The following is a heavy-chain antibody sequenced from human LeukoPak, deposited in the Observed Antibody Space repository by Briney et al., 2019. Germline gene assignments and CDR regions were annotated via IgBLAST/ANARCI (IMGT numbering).Heavy chain of an antibody. CDR1: GYSFTSHW. CDR3: ATSGVDYGDYFDY. Sequence: GESLKISCKGSGYSFTSHWIGWVRQVPGKGLEWMGIIYPGDSDTRYSPSFQGQVTISADKSISTAYLQWSSLKASDTAMYHCATSGVDYGDYFDYWGQGTLVTVSS. CDR2: IYPGDSDT. D-gene: IGHD4-17*01. J-gene: IGHJ4*02. V-gene: IGHV5-51*01.